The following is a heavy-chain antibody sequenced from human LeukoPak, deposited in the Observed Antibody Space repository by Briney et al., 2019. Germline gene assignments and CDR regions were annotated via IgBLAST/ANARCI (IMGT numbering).Heavy chain of an antibody. D-gene: IGHD5-12*01. Sequence: NPSETLSLTCAVYGGSFSGYYWSWIRQPPGKGLEWIGYIYYSGSTNYNPSLKSRVTISVDTSKNQFSLKLSSVTAADTAVYYCARAWVRGIRLRFYAFDIWGQGTMVTVSS. J-gene: IGHJ3*02. CDR2: IYYSGST. V-gene: IGHV4-59*01. CDR1: GGSFSGYY. CDR3: ARAWVRGIRLRFYAFDI.